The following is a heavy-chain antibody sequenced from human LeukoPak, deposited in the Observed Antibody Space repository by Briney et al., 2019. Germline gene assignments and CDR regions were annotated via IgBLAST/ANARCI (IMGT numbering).Heavy chain of an antibody. CDR3: ARHVHRYSTNNWFDP. J-gene: IGHJ5*02. CDR1: GGSISSYY. Sequence: SETLSLTCTVSGGSISSYYWNWVRQPPGKALEWIGYIYTSGSTNYNPSLKSRVTMSLDTSKNQFSLKLGSVTAADTAVYYCARHVHRYSTNNWFDPWGQGTLVTVSS. V-gene: IGHV4-4*08. CDR2: IYTSGST. D-gene: IGHD5-12*01.